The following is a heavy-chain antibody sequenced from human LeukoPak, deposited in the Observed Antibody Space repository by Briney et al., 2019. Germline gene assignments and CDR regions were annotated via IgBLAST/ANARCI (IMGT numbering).Heavy chain of an antibody. V-gene: IGHV1-69*01. Sequence: ASVKVSCKASGGTFSSYAISWVRQAPGQGLEWMGGIIPIFGTANHAQKFQGRVTITADESTSTAYMELSSLRSEDTAVYYCARGWVDPSPGSYYYYYMDVWGKGTTVTVSS. D-gene: IGHD3-16*01. CDR3: ARGWVDPSPGSYYYYYMDV. CDR2: IIPIFGTA. J-gene: IGHJ6*03. CDR1: GGTFSSYA.